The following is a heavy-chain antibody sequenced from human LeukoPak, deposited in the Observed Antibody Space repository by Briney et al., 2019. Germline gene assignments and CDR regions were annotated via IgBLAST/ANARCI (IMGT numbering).Heavy chain of an antibody. CDR3: ARAGGYCSSTSYYDFWSGYSKFCPGLDY. CDR2: INHSGST. Sequence: SETLSLTCAVYGGSFSGYYWSWIRQPPGKGLEWIGEINHSGSTNYNPSLKSRVTISVDTSKNQFSLKLSSVTAADRAVYYCARAGGYCSSTSYYDFWSGYSKFCPGLDYWGQGTLVTVSS. V-gene: IGHV4-34*01. J-gene: IGHJ4*02. D-gene: IGHD3-3*01. CDR1: GGSFSGYY.